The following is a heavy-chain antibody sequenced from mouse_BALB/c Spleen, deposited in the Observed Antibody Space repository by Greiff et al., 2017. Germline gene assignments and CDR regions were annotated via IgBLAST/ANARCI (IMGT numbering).Heavy chain of an antibody. CDR1: GFTFSSYA. J-gene: IGHJ2*01. Sequence: DVKLVESGGGLVKPGGSLKLSCAASGFTFSSYAMSWVRQTPEKRLAWVASISSGGSTYYPDSVKGRFTISSDNARNILYLQMSSLRSEDTAMYYCARGPYGSSSYYFDYWGQGTTLTVSS. CDR2: ISSGGST. D-gene: IGHD1-1*01. CDR3: ARGPYGSSSYYFDY. V-gene: IGHV5-6-5*01.